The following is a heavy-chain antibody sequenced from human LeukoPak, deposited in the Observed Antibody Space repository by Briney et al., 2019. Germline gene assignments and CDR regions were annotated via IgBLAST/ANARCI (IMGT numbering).Heavy chain of an antibody. Sequence: GGSLRLSCAVSGFTLSSNWMHWVRQAPGKGLEWVSRMNHDGSGTSYADSVKGRFTISRDNAKNTVYLQMNSLRAEDSAMYYCATVFDYWGQGTLVTVSS. CDR1: GFTLSSNW. J-gene: IGHJ4*02. CDR2: MNHDGSGT. CDR3: ATVFDY. V-gene: IGHV3-74*01.